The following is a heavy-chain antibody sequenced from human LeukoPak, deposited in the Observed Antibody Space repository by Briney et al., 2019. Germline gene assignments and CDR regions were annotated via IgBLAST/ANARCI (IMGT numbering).Heavy chain of an antibody. CDR1: GYTFSNYF. D-gene: IGHD5-18*01. CDR3: ARVLDTAMVKNYYYYMDV. J-gene: IGHJ6*03. CDR2: IIPIFGTA. Sequence: ASVKVSCKASGYTFSNYFVHWVRQAPGQGLEWMGGIIPIFGTANYAQKFQGRVTITADESTSTAYMELSSLRSEDTAVYYCARVLDTAMVKNYYYYMDVWGKGTTVTVSS. V-gene: IGHV1-69*13.